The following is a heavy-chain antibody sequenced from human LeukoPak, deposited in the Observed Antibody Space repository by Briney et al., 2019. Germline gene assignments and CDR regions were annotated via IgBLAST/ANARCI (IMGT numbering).Heavy chain of an antibody. J-gene: IGHJ4*02. CDR1: GGSISSYF. Sequence: SETLSLTCTVSGGSISSYFWTWIRQPAGKPLEWVGRIYASGNTNYNPSLKSRVTMSVDTSQNQFSLKLASVTAADTAVYYCARWNTSHWYSFFDYWGQGTLVTVSS. CDR2: IYASGNT. V-gene: IGHV4-4*07. D-gene: IGHD1/OR15-1a*01. CDR3: ARWNTSHWYSFFDY.